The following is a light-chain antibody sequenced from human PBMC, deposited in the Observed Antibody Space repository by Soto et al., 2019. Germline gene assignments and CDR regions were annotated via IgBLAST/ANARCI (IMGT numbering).Light chain of an antibody. CDR2: EGT. J-gene: IGLJ2*01. V-gene: IGLV2-14*01. CDR3: SSSTNTNTLVI. Sequence: QSALTQPASVSGSPGQSVTISCTGTSSYIGRYKFVSWFQQHPGKAPKLLIFEGTNRPSGVSNRFSGSKSGNTASLTISGLQAEDEAIYFCSSSTNTNTLVIFGGGTK. CDR1: SSYIGRYKF.